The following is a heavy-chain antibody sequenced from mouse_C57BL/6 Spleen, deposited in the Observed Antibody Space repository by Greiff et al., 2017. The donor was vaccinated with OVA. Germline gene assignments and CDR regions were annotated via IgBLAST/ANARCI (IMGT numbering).Heavy chain of an antibody. CDR3: ARSGGDWYFDV. CDR2: INPSTGGT. Sequence: VQLKESGPELVKPGASVKISCKASGYSFTGYYMNWVKQSPEKSLEWIGEINPSTGGTTYNQKFKAKATLTVDNSASTAYMQRKSLTSEDSAVYYCARSGGDWYFDVWGTGTTVTVSS. V-gene: IGHV1-42*01. D-gene: IGHD1-1*02. J-gene: IGHJ1*03. CDR1: GYSFTGYY.